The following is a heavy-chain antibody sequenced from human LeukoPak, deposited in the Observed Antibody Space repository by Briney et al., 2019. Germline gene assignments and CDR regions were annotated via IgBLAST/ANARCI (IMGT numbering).Heavy chain of an antibody. CDR2: IYPGDSDT. Sequence: RRGESLKISCKGSGYSFTSYWIGWVRQMPGKGLEWMGIIYPGDSDTRYSPSFQGQVTISADKSISAAYLQWSSLKASDTAMYYCARQKYYYDSSGYYGGLLDYWGQGTLVTVSS. CDR1: GYSFTSYW. J-gene: IGHJ4*02. D-gene: IGHD3-22*01. CDR3: ARQKYYYDSSGYYGGLLDY. V-gene: IGHV5-51*01.